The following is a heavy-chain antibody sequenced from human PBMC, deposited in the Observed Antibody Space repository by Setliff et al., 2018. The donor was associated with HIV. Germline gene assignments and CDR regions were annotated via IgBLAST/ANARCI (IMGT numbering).Heavy chain of an antibody. CDR2: INHGGST. D-gene: IGHD3-10*01. CDR3: ARVEGKLRGVAPDC. Sequence: PSETLSLTCDVYNASFSGFYWSWIRHPPGREMEWIGEINHGGSTNYNPSLKTQVTISLEASKSQFSLKLRSVTAADTAVYYCARVEGKLRGVAPDCWGQGTLVTVSS. V-gene: IGHV4-34*01. J-gene: IGHJ4*02. CDR1: NASFSGFY.